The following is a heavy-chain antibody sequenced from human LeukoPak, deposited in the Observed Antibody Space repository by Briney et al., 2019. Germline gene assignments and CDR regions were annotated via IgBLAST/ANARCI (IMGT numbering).Heavy chain of an antibody. CDR3: ARHSKYYYDSSGSYVGYFQH. CDR2: IYYSGST. V-gene: IGHV4-59*08. D-gene: IGHD3-22*01. Sequence: SSETLSLTCTVSGGSISVYYWSWIRQPPGKGLEWIGYIYYSGSTNYNPSLKSRVTISVDTSKNQFSLKLSSVTAADTAVYYCARHSKYYYDSSGSYVGYFQHWGRGTLVTVSS. J-gene: IGHJ1*01. CDR1: GGSISVYY.